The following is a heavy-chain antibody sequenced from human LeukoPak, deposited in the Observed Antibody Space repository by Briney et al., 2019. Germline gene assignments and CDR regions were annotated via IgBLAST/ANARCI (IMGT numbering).Heavy chain of an antibody. CDR2: ISAYNGNT. V-gene: IGHV1-18*01. D-gene: IGHD3-22*01. CDR3: ARDLYDSSGPGDAFDI. Sequence: ASVKVSCKASGYTFTSYGISWVRQAPGQGLEWMGWISAYNGNTNYARKLQGRVTMTTDTSTSTAYMELRSLRSDDTAVYYCARDLYDSSGPGDAFDIWGQGTMVTVSS. J-gene: IGHJ3*02. CDR1: GYTFTSYG.